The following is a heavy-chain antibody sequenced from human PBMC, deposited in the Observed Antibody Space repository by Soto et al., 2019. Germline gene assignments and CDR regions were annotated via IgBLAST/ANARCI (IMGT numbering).Heavy chain of an antibody. CDR3: AKEYGRLDY. J-gene: IGHJ4*02. CDR1: GFTFSDYY. V-gene: IGHV3-11*06. CDR2: ISSSSGYT. D-gene: IGHD4-17*01. Sequence: PGGSLRLSCAASGFTFSDYYMSWIRQAPGKGLEWVSYISSSSGYTNYADSVKGRFTISRDNAKNSLYLQMNSLRAEDTAVYYCAKEYGRLDYWGQGTLVTVLL.